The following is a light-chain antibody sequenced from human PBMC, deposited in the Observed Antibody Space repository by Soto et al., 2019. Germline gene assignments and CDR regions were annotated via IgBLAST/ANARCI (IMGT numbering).Light chain of an antibody. CDR3: QKYAASPRT. CDR2: GAS. V-gene: IGKV3-20*01. CDR1: QSISNNY. J-gene: IGKJ1*01. Sequence: IVLTQSPGTLSLSPGDSATLSCRASQSISNNYLAWYQQTTGQAPRLLIYGASSRATGIPDRLSGSGSATDLNLTISRLEPEDFAVYYCQKYAASPRTCGQGTKVDIK.